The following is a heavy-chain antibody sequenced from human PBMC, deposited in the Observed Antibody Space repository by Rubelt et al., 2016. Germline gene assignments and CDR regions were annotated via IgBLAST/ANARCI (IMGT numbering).Heavy chain of an antibody. Sequence: EVQLVESGGGLVQPGGSLRLSCAASGFTFSSYGMSWVRQAPGTGLEWVSVISGSGGSTYYADSAKGRFAISSDNAKNSLYLQMNSLRAEDTAVDYCARERDYGDAHDAFDIWGQGTMVTVSS. J-gene: IGHJ3*02. CDR2: ISGSGGST. CDR3: ARERDYGDAHDAFDI. CDR1: GFTFSSYG. V-gene: IGHV3-23*04. D-gene: IGHD4-17*01.